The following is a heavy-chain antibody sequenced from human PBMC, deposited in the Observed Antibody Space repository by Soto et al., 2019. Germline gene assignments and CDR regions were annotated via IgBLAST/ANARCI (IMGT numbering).Heavy chain of an antibody. D-gene: IGHD2-8*01. V-gene: IGHV1-69*13. J-gene: IGHJ5*02. CDR1: GGTFSSYA. Sequence: SVKVSCKASGGTFSSYAISWVRQAPGQGLEWMGGIIPIFGTANYAQKFQGRVTITADESTSTAYMELSSLRSEDTAVYYCARAPPVTHVLLVAPSSYHWFDAWGPGTLVTVSS. CDR3: ARAPPVTHVLLVAPSSYHWFDA. CDR2: IIPIFGTA.